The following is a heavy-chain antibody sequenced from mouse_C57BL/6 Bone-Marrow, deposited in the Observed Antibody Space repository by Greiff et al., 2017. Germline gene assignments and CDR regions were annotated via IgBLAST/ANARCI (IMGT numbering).Heavy chain of an antibody. CDR3: ARRYIYYDYDWFAY. V-gene: IGHV1-81*01. J-gene: IGHJ3*01. Sequence: VKLMESGAELARPGASVKLSCKASGYTFTSYGISWVKQRTGQGLEWIGEIYPRSGNTYYNEKFKGKATLTADKSSSTAYMELRSLTSEDSAVYFWARRYIYYDYDWFAYWGQGTLVTVSA. CDR1: GYTFTSYG. D-gene: IGHD2-4*01. CDR2: IYPRSGNT.